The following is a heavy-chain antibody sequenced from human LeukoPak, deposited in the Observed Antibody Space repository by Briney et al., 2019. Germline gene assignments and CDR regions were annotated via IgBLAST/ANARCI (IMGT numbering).Heavy chain of an antibody. D-gene: IGHD3-22*01. V-gene: IGHV3-23*01. CDR2: ISAGKGNT. Sequence: GGSLRLSCTASAFTLSTYAMSWVRQAPGKGLEWVSGISAGKGNTYYADSVKGRFTISRDNSKNTLYLQMNSLRAEDTAVYYCARIVVVIACFDYWGQGTLVTVSS. J-gene: IGHJ4*02. CDR3: ARIVVVIACFDY. CDR1: AFTLSTYA.